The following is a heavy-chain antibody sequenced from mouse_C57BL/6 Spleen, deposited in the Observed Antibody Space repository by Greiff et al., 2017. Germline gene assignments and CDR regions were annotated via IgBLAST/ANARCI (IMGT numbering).Heavy chain of an antibody. D-gene: IGHD1-1*01. CDR2: INPSSGYT. Sequence: QVQLQQSGAELARPGASVKMSCKASGYTFTSYTMHWVKQRPGQGLEWIGYINPSSGYTKYNQKFKDKATLTADKSSSTAYMQLSSLTSEDSAVYYCAKNNCGSCLFAYWGQGTLVTVSA. J-gene: IGHJ3*01. CDR3: AKNNCGSCLFAY. V-gene: IGHV1-4*01. CDR1: GYTFTSYT.